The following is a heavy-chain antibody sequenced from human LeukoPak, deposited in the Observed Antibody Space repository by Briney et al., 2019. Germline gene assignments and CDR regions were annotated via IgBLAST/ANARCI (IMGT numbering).Heavy chain of an antibody. CDR3: AKERDTAMVTIDY. V-gene: IGHV3-30*02. CDR1: GLTFSSYG. D-gene: IGHD5-18*01. Sequence: GGSLRLSCAASGLTFSSYGMHWVRQAPGKGLEWAAFIRYDGSNKYYADSVKGRFTISRDNSKNTLYLQMNSLRAEDTAVYYCAKERDTAMVTIDYWGQGTLVTVSS. CDR2: IRYDGSNK. J-gene: IGHJ4*02.